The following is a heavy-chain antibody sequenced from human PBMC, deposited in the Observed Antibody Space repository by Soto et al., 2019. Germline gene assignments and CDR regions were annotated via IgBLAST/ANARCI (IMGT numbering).Heavy chain of an antibody. CDR1: GDSVSSNRAA. CDR3: AQEGGNHYYYYAMDV. D-gene: IGHD1-26*01. J-gene: IGHJ6*02. Sequence: SQTLSLTCAISGDSVSSNRAAWSWIRQSPSRGLEWLGRTFYRSKWYNDYAVSVKGRITINPDTSKNLFSLQLNSVTPEDTAVYYCAQEGGNHYYYYAMDVWGQGTTVTVSS. CDR2: TFYRSKWYN. V-gene: IGHV6-1*01.